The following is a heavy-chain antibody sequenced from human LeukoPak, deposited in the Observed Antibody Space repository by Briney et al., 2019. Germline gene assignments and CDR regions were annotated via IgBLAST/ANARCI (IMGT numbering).Heavy chain of an antibody. CDR3: ASINYATFDS. J-gene: IGHJ4*02. CDR1: GYTFTDYY. D-gene: IGHD2-2*01. Sequence: ASVKVSCKASGYTFTDYYMHWVRQAPGQGLEWMGWINPNSGGTNYAQNFQGRVTMTRDTSIATVYMELSSLRSDDTAVYYCASINYATFDSWGQGTPVTVSS. V-gene: IGHV1-2*02. CDR2: INPNSGGT.